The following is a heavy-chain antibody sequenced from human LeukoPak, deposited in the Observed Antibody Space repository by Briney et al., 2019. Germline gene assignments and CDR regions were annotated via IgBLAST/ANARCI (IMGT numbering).Heavy chain of an antibody. V-gene: IGHV3-74*01. CDR2: INSGGSGT. J-gene: IGHJ4*02. D-gene: IGHD7-27*01. Sequence: GGSLRLSCAASGFAFSSNWMHWVRQTPGKGLVWVSCINSGGSGTSYAASVEGRFTISRDNAKNTLYLQMNSLRAEDTAVYYCATSLGPLTEYWGQGTLVTVSS. CDR1: GFAFSSNW. CDR3: ATSLGPLTEY.